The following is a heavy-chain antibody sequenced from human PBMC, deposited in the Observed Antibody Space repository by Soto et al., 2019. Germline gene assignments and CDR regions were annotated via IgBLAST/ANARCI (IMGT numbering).Heavy chain of an antibody. CDR1: GFTFSSYA. Sequence: GGSLRLSCAASGFTFSSYAMSWVRQAPGKGLEWVSAISGSGGSTYYADSVKGRFTISRDNSKNTLYLQMNSLRAEDTAVYYRAKPAGANRLRSAAGYYFDYWGQGTLVTVSS. V-gene: IGHV3-23*01. D-gene: IGHD4-17*01. J-gene: IGHJ4*02. CDR3: AKPAGANRLRSAAGYYFDY. CDR2: ISGSGGST.